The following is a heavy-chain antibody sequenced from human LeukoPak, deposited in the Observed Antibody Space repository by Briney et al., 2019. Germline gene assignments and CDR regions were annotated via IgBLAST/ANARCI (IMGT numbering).Heavy chain of an antibody. D-gene: IGHD6-13*01. Sequence: GGSLSLSCTASGFAFGGYAMSWVRQAPGKGLEWVGFIRSKAYGGTTEYAASVKGRFTISRDDSKSIAYLQMNSLKTEDTAVYYCTRLRIAAARSNFDSWGQGTLVTVSS. CDR3: TRLRIAAARSNFDS. CDR1: GFAFGGYA. CDR2: IRSKAYGGTT. V-gene: IGHV3-49*04. J-gene: IGHJ4*02.